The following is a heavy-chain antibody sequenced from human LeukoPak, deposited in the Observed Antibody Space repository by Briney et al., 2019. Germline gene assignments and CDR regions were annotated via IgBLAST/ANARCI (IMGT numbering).Heavy chain of an antibody. D-gene: IGHD3-9*01. V-gene: IGHV3-9*01. CDR1: GFTFDDYA. CDR3: AKDTSYYDILTGYTFDY. Sequence: GGSLRLSCAASGFTFDDYAMHWVRQAPGKGLEWVSAISRNSGSIGYADSVKGRFTISRDNAKNSLYLQMNSLRAEDTALYYCAKDTSYYDILTGYTFDYWGQGTLVTVSS. CDR2: ISRNSGSI. J-gene: IGHJ4*02.